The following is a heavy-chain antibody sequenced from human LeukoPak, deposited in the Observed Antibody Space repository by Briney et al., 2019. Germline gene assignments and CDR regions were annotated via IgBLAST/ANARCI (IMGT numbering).Heavy chain of an antibody. Sequence: ASVKVSCKASGYTFTAYYMHWVRQAPGQGLEWIGWINPNSGGTNYAQKFQGRVTMTRDTSISTAYMELSRLRSDDTAVYYCARGGSYCSGGSCYSDYYYYYYMDVWGKGTTVTVSS. J-gene: IGHJ6*03. V-gene: IGHV1-2*02. CDR1: GYTFTAYY. D-gene: IGHD2-15*01. CDR2: INPNSGGT. CDR3: ARGGSYCSGGSCYSDYYYYYYMDV.